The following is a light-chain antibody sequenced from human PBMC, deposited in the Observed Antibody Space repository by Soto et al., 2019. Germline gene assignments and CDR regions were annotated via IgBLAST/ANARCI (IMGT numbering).Light chain of an antibody. J-gene: IGKJ1*01. CDR3: QQRSDWPWT. Sequence: EIVLTQSPATLSLSPGERATLSCRASQSVSSYQAWYQQKPGQAPRLLMYEASNRATGIPARFSGGGSGTDFTLTISSLEPEDFAVYYCQQRSDWPWTFGQGTKVEIK. CDR1: QSVSSY. V-gene: IGKV3-11*01. CDR2: EAS.